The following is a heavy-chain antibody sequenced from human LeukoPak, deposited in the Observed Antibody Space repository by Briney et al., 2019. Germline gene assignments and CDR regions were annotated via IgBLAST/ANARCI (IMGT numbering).Heavy chain of an antibody. CDR2: SRNKANSYST. CDR1: GFTLSDRF. CDR3: ARVMTSLGG. J-gene: IGHJ4*02. Sequence: PGGSLRLSCAVSGFTLSDRFMDWARQAPGKGLEWVGRSRNKANSYSTEYAASVKGRFTISRDDSKNSLYLQMDSLKTEDTAVYYCARVMTSLGGWGQGTLVTVSS. V-gene: IGHV3-72*01. D-gene: IGHD3-16*01.